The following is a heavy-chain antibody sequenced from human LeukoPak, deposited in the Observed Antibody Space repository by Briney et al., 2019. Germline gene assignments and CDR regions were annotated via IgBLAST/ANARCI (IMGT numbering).Heavy chain of an antibody. J-gene: IGHJ6*03. V-gene: IGHV3-33*01. CDR3: AVLDFWSSFSFRDQYMDV. Sequence: GGSLRLSCAASGFTFSNYAMHWVRQAPGKGLEWVAIIWYDGSNKYYADSVKGRFTISRDNSKNMLYLQMNSLRAEDTAVYYCAVLDFWSSFSFRDQYMDVWGKGTTVTVSS. CDR2: IWYDGSNK. D-gene: IGHD3-3*01. CDR1: GFTFSNYA.